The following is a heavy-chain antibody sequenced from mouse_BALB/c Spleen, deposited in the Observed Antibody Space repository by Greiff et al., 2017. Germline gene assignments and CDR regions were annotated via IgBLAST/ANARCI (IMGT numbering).Heavy chain of an antibody. CDR1: GFTFTDYY. Sequence: EVMLVESGGGLVQPGGSLRLSCATSGFTFTDYYMSWVRQPPGKALEWLGFIRNKANGYTTEYSASVKGRFTISRDNSQGILYLQMNTLRAEDSATYYCARDRYDRRFDYWGQGTTLTVSS. D-gene: IGHD2-14*01. V-gene: IGHV7-3*02. CDR2: IRNKANGYTT. CDR3: ARDRYDRRFDY. J-gene: IGHJ2*01.